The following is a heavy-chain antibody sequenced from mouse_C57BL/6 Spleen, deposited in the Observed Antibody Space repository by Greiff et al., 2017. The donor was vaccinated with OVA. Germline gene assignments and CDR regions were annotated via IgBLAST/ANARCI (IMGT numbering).Heavy chain of an antibody. CDR2: IHPNSGST. CDR3: ARTEGTPYYCDY. D-gene: IGHD2-14*01. V-gene: IGHV1-64*01. CDR1: GYTFTSYW. Sequence: QVQLKQPGAELVKPGASVKLSCKASGYTFTSYWMHWVKQRPGQGLEWIGMIHPNSGSTNYNEKFKSKATLTVDKSSSTAYMQLSSLTSEDSAVYYCARTEGTPYYCDYWGQGTTLTVSS. J-gene: IGHJ2*01.